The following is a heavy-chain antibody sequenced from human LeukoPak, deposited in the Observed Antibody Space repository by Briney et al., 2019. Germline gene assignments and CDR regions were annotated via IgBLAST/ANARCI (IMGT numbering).Heavy chain of an antibody. CDR2: ISGDGTIK. V-gene: IGHV3-74*03. CDR1: GSPFSSYW. J-gene: IGHJ4*02. CDR3: SRSQFDY. Sequence: GGSLRLSCEPSGSPFSSYWMLWVRQAPGKGLVWVSRISGDGTIKTYADFVRGRFIISRDNTKNILYLQMNSLKVEDTATYFCSRSQFDYWGQGVLVTVSS.